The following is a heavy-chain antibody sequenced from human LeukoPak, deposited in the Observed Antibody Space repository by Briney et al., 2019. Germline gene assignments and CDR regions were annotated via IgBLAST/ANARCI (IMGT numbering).Heavy chain of an antibody. CDR2: IYSGGST. CDR3: ARAKWYNWNHEGAFDI. Sequence: GGSLRLSCAASAFTVSSNYMSWVRQAPGKGLEWVSVIYSGGSTYYADSVKGRFTISRDNAKNSLYLQMNSLRAEDTAVYYCARAKWYNWNHEGAFDIWGQGTMVTVSS. D-gene: IGHD1-20*01. CDR1: AFTVSSNY. V-gene: IGHV3-53*01. J-gene: IGHJ3*02.